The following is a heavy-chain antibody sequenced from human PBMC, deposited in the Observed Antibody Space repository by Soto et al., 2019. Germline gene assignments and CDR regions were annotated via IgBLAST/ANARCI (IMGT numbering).Heavy chain of an antibody. D-gene: IGHD3-10*01. CDR2: IYYSGST. Sequence: PSETLSLTCTVSGCSISSYYWSWIRQPPGKGLEWIGYIYYSGSTNYNPSLKSRVTISVDTSKNQFSLKLSSVTAADTAVYYCAREYYGSGSYIDYWGQGTLVTVSS. CDR1: GCSISSYY. J-gene: IGHJ4*02. V-gene: IGHV4-59*01. CDR3: AREYYGSGSYIDY.